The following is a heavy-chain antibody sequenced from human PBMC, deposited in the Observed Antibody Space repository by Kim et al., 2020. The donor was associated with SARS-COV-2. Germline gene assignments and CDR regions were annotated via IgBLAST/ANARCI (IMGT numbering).Heavy chain of an antibody. D-gene: IGHD3-10*01. CDR1: GGSISSYY. V-gene: IGHV4-59*08. Sequence: SETLSLTCTVSGGSISSYYWSWIRQPPGKGLEWIGYIYYSGSTNYNPSLKSRVTISVDTSKNQFSLKLSSVTAADTAVYYCARHEVWFGDGGGWGQGTL. CDR2: IYYSGST. J-gene: IGHJ4*02. CDR3: ARHEVWFGDGGG.